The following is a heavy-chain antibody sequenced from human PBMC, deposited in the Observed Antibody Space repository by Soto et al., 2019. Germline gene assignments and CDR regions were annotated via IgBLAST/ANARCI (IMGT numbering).Heavy chain of an antibody. Sequence: PGGSLRLSCAASGFTFSTYSMNWVRQAPGKGLEWVSYISSSSSTIFYTDSVKGRFTVSRDNAKNSLYLQMNSLRAEDTAVHYCARPTYYYDSSGPPAYWGQGTLVTVS. J-gene: IGHJ4*02. CDR3: ARPTYYYDSSGPPAY. CDR1: GFTFSTYS. V-gene: IGHV3-48*01. CDR2: ISSSSSTI. D-gene: IGHD3-22*01.